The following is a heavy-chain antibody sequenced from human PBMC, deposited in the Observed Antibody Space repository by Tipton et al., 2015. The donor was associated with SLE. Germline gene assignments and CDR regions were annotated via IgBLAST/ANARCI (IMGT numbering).Heavy chain of an antibody. CDR2: IYHSGST. D-gene: IGHD3-16*01. CDR1: GYSISSGYY. CDR3: ARGVSGYFFYSYMDV. V-gene: IGHV4-38-2*01. J-gene: IGHJ6*03. Sequence: LRLSCAVSGYSISSGYYWGWIRQPPGKGLEWIGSIYHSGSTYYNPSLESRVSMSLDTSKIQFSLRLSSVTAADTAVYYCARGVSGYFFYSYMDVWGKGTTVTISS.